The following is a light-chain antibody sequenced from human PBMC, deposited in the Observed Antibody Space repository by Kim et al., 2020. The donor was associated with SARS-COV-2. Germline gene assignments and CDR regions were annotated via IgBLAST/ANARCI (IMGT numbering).Light chain of an antibody. J-gene: IGKJ2*01. Sequence: SASVGDRVTITCRASQSIATYLNWYQQKPGKAPTLLIYVASNLESGVPSRFSGSGSGTDSTLTINSLQPEDFATYYCQQSSSSPHTFGQGTKLEI. CDR3: QQSSSSPHT. CDR2: VAS. CDR1: QSIATY. V-gene: IGKV1-39*01.